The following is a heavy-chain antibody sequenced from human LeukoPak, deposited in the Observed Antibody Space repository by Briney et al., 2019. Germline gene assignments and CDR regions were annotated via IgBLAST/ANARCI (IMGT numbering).Heavy chain of an antibody. CDR1: GDSVSSKSAA. Sequence: SQTLSLTCAISGDSVSSKSAAWNSIRQSPSRGLEWLGRTYYRSKWYNDYAVSVKSRITINPDTSKNQFSLQLNSVTPEDTAVYYCARDLWFGELLSNNFDYWGQGTLVTVSS. D-gene: IGHD3-10*01. CDR3: ARDLWFGELLSNNFDY. V-gene: IGHV6-1*01. J-gene: IGHJ4*02. CDR2: TYYRSKWYN.